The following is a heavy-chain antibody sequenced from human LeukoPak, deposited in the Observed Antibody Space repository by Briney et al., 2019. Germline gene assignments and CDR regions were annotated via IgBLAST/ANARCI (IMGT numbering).Heavy chain of an antibody. D-gene: IGHD2-2*01. CDR2: IYYSGST. Sequence: PSETLSLTCTVSGGSISSYYWSWIRQPPGKGLEWIGYIYYSGSTNYNPSLKSRVTISVDTSKNQFSLKLSSVTAADTAVYYCARGDVVVPAASIDYWGQGTLVTVSS. CDR1: GGSISSYY. J-gene: IGHJ4*02. V-gene: IGHV4-59*08. CDR3: ARGDVVVPAASIDY.